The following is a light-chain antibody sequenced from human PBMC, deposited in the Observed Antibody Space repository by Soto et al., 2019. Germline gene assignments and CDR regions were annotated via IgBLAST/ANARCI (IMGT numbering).Light chain of an antibody. V-gene: IGKV1-39*01. CDR2: AAS. CDR3: QQGYTLAIT. Sequence: DIQMTQSPSSLSASVGDRVTITCRASQSIGKHLNWYQQKPGKAPKFLIYAASNLQSGVPSRFSGSGSGTDFTLTVNSLQPEDFATYYCQQGYTLAITFGQGTRLEIK. CDR1: QSIGKH. J-gene: IGKJ5*01.